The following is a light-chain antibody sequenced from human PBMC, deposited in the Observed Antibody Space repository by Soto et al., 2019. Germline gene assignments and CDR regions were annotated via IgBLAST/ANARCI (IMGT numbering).Light chain of an antibody. J-gene: IGKJ1*01. CDR1: QSVPNYY. CDR3: HHYGTSPT. CDR2: NVF. Sequence: EIVLTQSPRTLSWSPGERATLSCRASQSVPNYYLAWYQQKPGQAPRLLIHNVFNRATGIPDRFSGSGSGTDFTLTSSRLEPGDFAVYYCHHYGTSPTFGQGTKVDIK. V-gene: IGKV3-20*01.